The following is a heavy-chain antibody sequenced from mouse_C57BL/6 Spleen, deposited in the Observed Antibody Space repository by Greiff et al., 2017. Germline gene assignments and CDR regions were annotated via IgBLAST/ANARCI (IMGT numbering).Heavy chain of an antibody. CDR3: AREAPITTVVARYFDV. J-gene: IGHJ1*03. Sequence: VHVKQSVPELVKPGASVKISCKASGYSFTGYYMNWVKQSPEKSLEWIGEINPSTGGTTYNQKFKAKATLTVDKSSSTAYMQLKSLTSEDSAVYYCAREAPITTVVARYFDVWGTGTTVTVSS. CDR2: INPSTGGT. CDR1: GYSFTGYY. V-gene: IGHV1-42*01. D-gene: IGHD1-1*01.